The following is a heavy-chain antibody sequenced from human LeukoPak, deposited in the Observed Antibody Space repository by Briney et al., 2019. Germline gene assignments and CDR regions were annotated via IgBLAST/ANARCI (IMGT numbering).Heavy chain of an antibody. J-gene: IGHJ4*02. CDR3: ARGNWGSDY. V-gene: IGHV3-30-3*01. D-gene: IGHD7-27*01. Sequence: GGSLRLSCAASGFTFSSYAMHWVRQAPGKGLEWVAVISYDGSNKYYADSVKGRFTISRDNSKNTLYLQMNSLRAEDTAVYYCARGNWGSDYWGQGTLVTVSS. CDR1: GFTFSSYA. CDR2: ISYDGSNK.